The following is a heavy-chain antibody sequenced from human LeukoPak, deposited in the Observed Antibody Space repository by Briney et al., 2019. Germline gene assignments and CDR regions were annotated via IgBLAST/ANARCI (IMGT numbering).Heavy chain of an antibody. J-gene: IGHJ4*02. CDR2: IIPYSGGT. D-gene: IGHD1-14*01. CDR1: GYTFIGYY. Sequence: ASVKVSCKASGYTFIGYYMHWVRQAPGQGLEWMGWIIPYSGGTNYAQKFQGRVTMTRDTSISTAYMEVSRLTPDDTAVYYCARAEVKVSLDHWGQGTLVTVSS. CDR3: ARAEVKVSLDH. V-gene: IGHV1-2*02.